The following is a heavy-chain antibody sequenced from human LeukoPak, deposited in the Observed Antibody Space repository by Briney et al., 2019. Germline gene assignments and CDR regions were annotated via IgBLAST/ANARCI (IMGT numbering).Heavy chain of an antibody. CDR1: GGSFSGYY. V-gene: IGHV4-34*01. D-gene: IGHD4-11*01. Sequence: PSETLSLTCAVYGGSFSGYYWSWIRQPPGKGLEWIGEINHSGSTNYNPSLKSRVAISVDTSKNQFSLKLSSVTAADTAVYYCARTVASVFDYWGQGTLVTVSS. CDR2: INHSGST. J-gene: IGHJ4*02. CDR3: ARTVASVFDY.